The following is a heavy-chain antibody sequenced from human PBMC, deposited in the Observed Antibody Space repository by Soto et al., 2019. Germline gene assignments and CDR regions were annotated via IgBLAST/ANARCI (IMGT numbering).Heavy chain of an antibody. Sequence: EVQLLESGGGLVQPGGSLRLSCAASGFTFSSYAMSWVRQAPGKGLERVSAISGSGGSTYYADSVKGRFTISRDNSKNTLYLQMNSLRAEDTAVYYCAKRVGEWELEYYFDYWGQGTLVTVSS. CDR3: AKRVGEWELEYYFDY. J-gene: IGHJ4*02. CDR1: GFTFSSYA. D-gene: IGHD1-26*01. CDR2: ISGSGGST. V-gene: IGHV3-23*01.